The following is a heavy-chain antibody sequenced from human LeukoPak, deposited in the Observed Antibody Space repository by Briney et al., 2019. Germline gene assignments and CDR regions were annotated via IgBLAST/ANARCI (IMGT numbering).Heavy chain of an antibody. CDR2: IYYSGST. CDR3: ARGWGGSYYAFDI. V-gene: IGHV4-59*01. J-gene: IGHJ3*02. CDR1: GGSISSYY. D-gene: IGHD1-26*01. Sequence: SETLSLTCTVSGGSISSYYWSWIRQPPGKGLEWIGYIYYSGSTNYNPSLKSGVTISVDTSKNQFSLKLSSVTAADTAVYYCARGWGGSYYAFDIWGQGTMVTVSS.